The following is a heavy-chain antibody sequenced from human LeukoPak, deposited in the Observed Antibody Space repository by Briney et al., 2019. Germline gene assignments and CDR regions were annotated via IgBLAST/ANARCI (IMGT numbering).Heavy chain of an antibody. Sequence: SETLSLTCTVSVGSFTDYYWGGIPQPPGRGVEWIGSIYYRGNTFYNPSLTNRVSLSIDTSKGRVSLNLNSVTAADTAVYFCTRDREHGTQDSWGQGTLVTVS. J-gene: IGHJ4*02. CDR2: IYYRGNT. V-gene: IGHV4-39*07. CDR1: VGSFTDYY. D-gene: IGHD1-26*01. CDR3: TRDREHGTQDS.